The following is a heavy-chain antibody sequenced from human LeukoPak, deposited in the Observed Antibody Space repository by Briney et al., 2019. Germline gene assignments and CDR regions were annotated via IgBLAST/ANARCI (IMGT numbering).Heavy chain of an antibody. D-gene: IGHD3-10*01. CDR2: VYYTGST. V-gene: IGHV4-59*02. J-gene: IGHJ5*02. CDR3: ARESWFGELFPMGWFDP. Sequence: SETLSLTCSVSGGSVSNYYWSWIRQPPGKGLEWIGYVYYTGSTNYNPPLKSRVTMSVDTSKNQFSLKLSSVTAADTAVYYCARESWFGELFPMGWFDPWGQGTLVTVSS. CDR1: GGSVSNYY.